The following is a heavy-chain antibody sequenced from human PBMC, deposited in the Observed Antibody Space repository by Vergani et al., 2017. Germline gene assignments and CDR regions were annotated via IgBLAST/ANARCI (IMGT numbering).Heavy chain of an antibody. CDR2: VDPEDGET. CDR1: GYTFTDHY. V-gene: IGHV1-69-2*01. J-gene: IGHJ6*02. D-gene: IGHD4-17*01. CDR3: ATPQPVTTGGMEV. Sequence: EVQLVQSGAEVKKPGATMKISCKVSGYTFTDHYMHWVKQAPGKGLEWMGLVDPEDGETIYAEKFKGRVTIAADTSTDTAHLELSSLRSEDTAVYYCATPQPVTTGGMEVWGQGTTSSSP.